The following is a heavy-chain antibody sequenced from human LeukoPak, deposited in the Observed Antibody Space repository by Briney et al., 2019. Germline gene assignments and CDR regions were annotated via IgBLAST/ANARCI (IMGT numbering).Heavy chain of an antibody. J-gene: IGHJ4*02. CDR1: GLTFSSYA. Sequence: PGRSLRLSCAASGLTFSSYAMHWVRQAPGKGLEWVAVISYDGSNKYYADSVKGRFTISRDNSKDTLYLQMNSLRAEDTAVYYCARAATIVVVIAYYFDYWGQGTLVTVSS. CDR2: ISYDGSNK. D-gene: IGHD3-22*01. CDR3: ARAATIVVVIAYYFDY. V-gene: IGHV3-30-3*01.